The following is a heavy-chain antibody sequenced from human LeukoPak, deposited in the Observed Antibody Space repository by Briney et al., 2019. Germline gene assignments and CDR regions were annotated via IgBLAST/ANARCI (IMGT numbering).Heavy chain of an antibody. Sequence: ASVKVSCKASGYTFTGYYMHWVRQAPGQGREWMGWINPNSGGTNYAQKVQGRVTMTRDTSISTAYMELSRLRSDDTAVYYCARDSSNWNGFDYWGQGTLVTVSS. CDR2: INPNSGGT. CDR3: ARDSSNWNGFDY. CDR1: GYTFTGYY. V-gene: IGHV1-2*02. J-gene: IGHJ4*02. D-gene: IGHD1-20*01.